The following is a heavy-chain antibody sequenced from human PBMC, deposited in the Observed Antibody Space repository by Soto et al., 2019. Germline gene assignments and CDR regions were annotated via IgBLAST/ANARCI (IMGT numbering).Heavy chain of an antibody. CDR2: VHPNSGGT. Sequence: QVHLVQSGAEVKQPGASVKVSCKASGYTFSVYHMHWVRQAPGQGLEWMGWVHPNSGGTNYAQSFEGRVTMTRDTSINTAYLEVRSLSSDDTAVYYCARGLLAYFGMDVWGQGTPVTVS. CDR1: GYTFSVYH. J-gene: IGHJ6*02. V-gene: IGHV1-2*02. CDR3: ARGLLAYFGMDV.